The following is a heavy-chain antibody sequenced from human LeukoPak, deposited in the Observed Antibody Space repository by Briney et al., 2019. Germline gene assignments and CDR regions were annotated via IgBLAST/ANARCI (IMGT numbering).Heavy chain of an antibody. Sequence: SETLSLTCTVSGGSISGYYWSWIRQPPGKGLEWIGYIYYSGSTNYNPSLKSRVTISVDTSKNQFSLKLSSVTAADTAVYYCARDSRITVIPPYKDAFDIWGQGTMVTVSS. V-gene: IGHV4-59*01. D-gene: IGHD3-22*01. CDR1: GGSISGYY. CDR2: IYYSGST. J-gene: IGHJ3*02. CDR3: ARDSRITVIPPYKDAFDI.